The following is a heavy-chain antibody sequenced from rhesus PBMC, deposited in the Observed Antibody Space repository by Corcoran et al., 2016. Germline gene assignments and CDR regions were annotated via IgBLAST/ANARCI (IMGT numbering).Heavy chain of an antibody. CDR2: IYGSGGGT. V-gene: IGHV4-106*01. CDR1: GGSISDDYY. D-gene: IGHD6-13*01. CDR3: ARPYSSWTDDAFDF. J-gene: IGHJ3*01. Sequence: QVQLQESGPGLVKPSETLSLTCAVSGGSISDDYYWSWIRQPPGKGLEWIGYIYGSGGGTNYNPSLQNRVTISIDTSKNQFSLKLSSVTAADTAVYYCARPYSSWTDDAFDFWGQGLRVTVSS.